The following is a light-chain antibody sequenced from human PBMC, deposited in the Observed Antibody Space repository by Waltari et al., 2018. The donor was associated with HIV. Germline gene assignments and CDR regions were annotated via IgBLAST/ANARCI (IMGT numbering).Light chain of an antibody. Sequence: DIVMTQSPDSLAVSLGERATINCMSSQSVLASSNVKYELAWYQQKPGLPPKLLIYWAFERQGGVPDRFSGSGSWTEFTLTISRLQPEDVAVYYCQQYHTTPQTFGQGTKVEI. CDR3: QQYHTTPQT. V-gene: IGKV4-1*01. CDR1: QSVLASSNVKYE. CDR2: WAF. J-gene: IGKJ1*01.